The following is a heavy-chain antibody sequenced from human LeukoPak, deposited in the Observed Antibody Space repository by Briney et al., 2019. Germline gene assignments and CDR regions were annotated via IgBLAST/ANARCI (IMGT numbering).Heavy chain of an antibody. CDR1: GYTFTGHY. V-gene: IGHV1-2*06. Sequence: ASVKVSCKASGYTFTGHYMHWVRQAPGQGLEWMGRINPNSGGTNYAQKFQGRVTMTRDTSISTAYMELSRLRSDDTAVYYCARANWNYVWFDPWGQGTLVTVSS. J-gene: IGHJ5*02. CDR2: INPNSGGT. CDR3: ARANWNYVWFDP. D-gene: IGHD1-7*01.